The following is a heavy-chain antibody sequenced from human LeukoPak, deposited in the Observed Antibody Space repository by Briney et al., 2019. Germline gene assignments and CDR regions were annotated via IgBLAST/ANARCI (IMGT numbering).Heavy chain of an antibody. CDR2: ISGRGGTI. D-gene: IGHD6-19*01. CDR3: AKEFTPESSGFDAFAI. Sequence: PGGSLRLSCAASGFTFSAYEMDWVRQAPGKGLEWVSYISGRGGTIYYADSVRGRFTISRDNAKNSLSLQMNSLRAEDTAVYYCAKEFTPESSGFDAFAIWGQGTMVTVSS. V-gene: IGHV3-48*03. J-gene: IGHJ3*02. CDR1: GFTFSAYE.